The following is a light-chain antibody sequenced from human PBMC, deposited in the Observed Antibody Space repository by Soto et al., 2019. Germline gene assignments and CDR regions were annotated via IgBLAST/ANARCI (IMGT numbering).Light chain of an antibody. V-gene: IGLV1-51*01. CDR2: DNS. CDR1: SSNIGNNY. J-gene: IGLJ1*01. Sequence: QSVLTQPPSVSAAPGQKVTISCSGSSSNIGNNYVSWYQQLPGTAPKLLIYDNSQRPSGIPDRFSGSKSGTSATLGITGLQTGDEAEYFCGTWDRSLSAYVFGTGTKLTVL. CDR3: GTWDRSLSAYV.